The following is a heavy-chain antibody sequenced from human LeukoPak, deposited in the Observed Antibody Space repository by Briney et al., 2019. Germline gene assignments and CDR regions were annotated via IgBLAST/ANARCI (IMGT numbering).Heavy chain of an antibody. V-gene: IGHV4-4*07. D-gene: IGHD6-19*01. CDR3: AGGHSSGWYDDY. Sequence: SETLSLTCTVSGGSISSYYWSWIRQPAGKGLEWIGRIYTSGSTNYNPSLKSRVTMSVDTSKNQFALKLSSVTAADTAVYYWAGGHSSGWYDDYWGQGTLVTVFS. CDR1: GGSISSYY. CDR2: IYTSGST. J-gene: IGHJ4*02.